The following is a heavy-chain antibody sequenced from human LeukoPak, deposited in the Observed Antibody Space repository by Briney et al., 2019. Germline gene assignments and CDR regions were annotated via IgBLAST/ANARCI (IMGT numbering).Heavy chain of an antibody. CDR1: GYTFTGYY. CDR2: IIPILGIA. CDR3: AKVPYYYDSSGYYQAPPYYFDY. V-gene: IGHV1-69*04. Sequence: ASVKVSCKASGYTFTGYYMHWVRQAPGQGLEWTGRIIPILGIANYAQKFQGRVTITADKSTSTAYMELSSLRSEDTAVYYCAKVPYYYDSSGYYQAPPYYFDYWGQGTLVTVSS. J-gene: IGHJ4*02. D-gene: IGHD3-22*01.